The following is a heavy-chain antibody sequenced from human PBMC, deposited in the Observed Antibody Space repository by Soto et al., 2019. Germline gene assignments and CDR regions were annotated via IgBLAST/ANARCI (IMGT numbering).Heavy chain of an antibody. D-gene: IGHD6-19*01. Sequence: QVQLRESGPGLVKPSETLSLTCTVSGGSISSYFWSWIRQSPGKGLEWIGYIYYSGSTNYNPSFKSRVTMSVDMSKNQFSLKLTSVTAADTAMYYCARDLYSSGWYVYGYWGQGTLVTVSS. CDR2: IYYSGST. V-gene: IGHV4-59*01. CDR3: ARDLYSSGWYVYGY. CDR1: GGSISSYF. J-gene: IGHJ4*02.